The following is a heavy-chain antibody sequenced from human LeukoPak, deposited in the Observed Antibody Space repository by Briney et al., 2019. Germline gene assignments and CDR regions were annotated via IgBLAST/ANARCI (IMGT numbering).Heavy chain of an antibody. V-gene: IGHV6-1*01. CDR3: ARGSLGATDY. CDR2: TYYRSTWYN. D-gene: IGHD1-26*01. J-gene: IGHJ4*02. Sequence: SQTLSLTCAISGDSVSSNSATWNWIRQSPSRGLEWLGRTYYRSTWYNDYAVSVKGRITINPDTSKNQFFLQLNSLTPEDTAVYYCARGSLGATDYWGQGTLVTVSS. CDR1: GDSVSSNSAT.